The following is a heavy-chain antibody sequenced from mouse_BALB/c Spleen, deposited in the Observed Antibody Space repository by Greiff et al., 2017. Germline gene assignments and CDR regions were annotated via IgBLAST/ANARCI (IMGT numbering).Heavy chain of an antibody. CDR3: ARESTTATRYFDV. D-gene: IGHD1-2*01. V-gene: IGHV5-6*01. CDR2: ISSGGSYT. Sequence: EVQVVESGGDLVKPEGSLKLSCAASGFTFSSYGMSWVRQTPDKRLEWVATISSGGSYTYYPDSVKGRFTISRDNAKNTLYLQMSSLKSEDTAMYYCARESTTATRYFDVWGAGTTVTVSS. CDR1: GFTFSSYG. J-gene: IGHJ1*01.